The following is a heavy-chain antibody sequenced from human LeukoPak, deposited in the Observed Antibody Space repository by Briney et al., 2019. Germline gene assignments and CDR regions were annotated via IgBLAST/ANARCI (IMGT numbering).Heavy chain of an antibody. CDR1: GGSISSYY. J-gene: IGHJ4*02. V-gene: IGHV4-59*01. Sequence: KASETLSLICTVSGGSISSYYWSWLRQPPGKGLEWIGYIYYSGSTNYNPSLKSRVTISVDTSKNQFSLKLSSVTAADTAVYYCARDGGIAAAGTFDYWGQGTLVTVSS. CDR2: IYYSGST. D-gene: IGHD6-13*01. CDR3: ARDGGIAAAGTFDY.